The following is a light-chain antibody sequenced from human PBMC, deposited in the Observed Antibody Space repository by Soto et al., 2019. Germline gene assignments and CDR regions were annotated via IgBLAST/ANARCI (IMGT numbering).Light chain of an antibody. V-gene: IGLV2-23*01. CDR1: SNDVGFYDL. CDR3: CAYAGSVTLFV. CDR2: EGS. J-gene: IGLJ1*01. Sequence: QSALTQPASVSGSPGQSVTVSCTGTSNDVGFYDLVSWYQQYPGKAPKLIIYEGSRRPSGVSNRFSASKSGNTAYLTITGLQAEDEAAYYCCAYAGSVTLFVFPAGTKVTVL.